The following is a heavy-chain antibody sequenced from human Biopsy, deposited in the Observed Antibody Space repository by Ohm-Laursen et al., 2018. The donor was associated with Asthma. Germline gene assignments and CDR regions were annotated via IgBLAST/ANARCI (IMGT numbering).Heavy chain of an antibody. D-gene: IGHD3-10*01. CDR2: ISVYNGNT. CDR1: GYTFNSAG. CDR3: ARAVDYSHYYGIDV. V-gene: IGHV1-18*01. J-gene: IGHJ6*02. Sequence: ASVKVSCKSSGYTFNSAGITWVRQAPGQGLEWMGWISVYNGNTKVAQKLQDRVTMTTDTSTSTAYMELRSLRSDDTAVYFCARAVDYSHYYGIDVWGQGTTVTVS.